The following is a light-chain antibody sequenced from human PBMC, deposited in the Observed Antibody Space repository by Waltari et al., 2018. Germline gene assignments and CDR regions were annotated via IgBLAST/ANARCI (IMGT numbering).Light chain of an antibody. CDR2: LGS. V-gene: IGKV2-28*01. J-gene: IGKJ2*01. Sequence: DIVMTQSPLSLPVTPGEPASISCRSSQSLLHINGYNYLDWYLQKPGQSPQLLIYLGSNRASGVPDRFSGSGSGTDFTLKISRVEAEDVGVYYCMQALQTPMYTFGQGTKLEIK. CDR1: QSLLHINGYNY. CDR3: MQALQTPMYT.